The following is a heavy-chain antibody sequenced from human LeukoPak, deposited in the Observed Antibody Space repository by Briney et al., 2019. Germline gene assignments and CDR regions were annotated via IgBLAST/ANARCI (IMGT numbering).Heavy chain of an antibody. D-gene: IGHD2-21*01. CDR2: IYYSGST. Sequence: PSETLSLTCTVSGGSISSGDYYWSWIRQAPGEGLEWIGYIYYSGSTYYNPSLKSRVTISVDTSKNQFSLKLSSVTAADTAVYYCASFYQAYYFDYWGQGTLVTVSS. CDR1: GGSISSGDYY. CDR3: ASFYQAYYFDY. V-gene: IGHV4-30-4*01. J-gene: IGHJ4*02.